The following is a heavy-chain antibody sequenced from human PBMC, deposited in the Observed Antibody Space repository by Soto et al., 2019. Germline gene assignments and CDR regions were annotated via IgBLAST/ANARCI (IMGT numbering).Heavy chain of an antibody. CDR3: AHRVLRAVFGLVTTTAIYFVF. CDR1: GFSLTTSGVG. V-gene: IGHV2-5*02. Sequence: QITLNESGPTVVKPTETLTLTCTFSGFSLTTSGVGVGWVRQSPGKAPEWLAFIYWDDDKRYSTSLKSRLTTTKDTSKNQVVLTMANVDPADTATYYCAHRVLRAVFGLVTTTAIYFVFWGQGTPVVVSS. CDR2: IYWDDDK. J-gene: IGHJ4*02. D-gene: IGHD3-3*01.